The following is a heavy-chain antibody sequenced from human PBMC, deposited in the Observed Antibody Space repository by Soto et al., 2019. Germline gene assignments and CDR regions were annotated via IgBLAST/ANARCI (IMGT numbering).Heavy chain of an antibody. CDR3: ATDWPYSSGGAFDI. CDR2: FDPEDGET. V-gene: IGHV1-24*01. J-gene: IGHJ3*02. D-gene: IGHD6-19*01. CDR1: GYTLTELS. Sequence: ASVKVSCKVSGYTLTELSMHWVRQAPGKGLEWMGGFDPEDGETIYTQKFQGRVTMTEDTSTDTAYMELSSLRSEDTAVYYCATDWPYSSGGAFDIWGQGTMVTVSS.